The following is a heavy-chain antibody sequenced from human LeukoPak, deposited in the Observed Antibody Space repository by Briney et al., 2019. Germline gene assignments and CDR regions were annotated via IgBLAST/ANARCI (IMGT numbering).Heavy chain of an antibody. CDR3: ARSYSRVGFDF. J-gene: IGHJ4*02. CDR1: GFTFSSYW. Sequence: GGSLRLSCAASGFTFSSYWMHWVRQAPGKGLVWVSRILSDGSSSTYADSVKGRFTISRDNAKNSLFLQMNSLRAEDTAVYYCARSYSRVGFDFWGQGTLVTVSS. V-gene: IGHV3-74*01. D-gene: IGHD6-13*01. CDR2: ILSDGSSS.